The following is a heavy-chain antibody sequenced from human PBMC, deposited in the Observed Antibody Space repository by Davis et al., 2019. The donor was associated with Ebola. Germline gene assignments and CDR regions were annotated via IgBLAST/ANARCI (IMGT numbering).Heavy chain of an antibody. V-gene: IGHV1-18*04. D-gene: IGHD1-1*01. CDR1: GYTFTNYG. CDR3: ARAQFPTTSDH. Sequence: ASVKVSCKASGYTFTNYGISWVRQAPGQGLEWMGWISADNDQQAPGQGLEWMGRISADNDNTPDAPKIQGRVTITTDTSTSTAYLELRSLRSDDTAVYYCARAQFPTTSDHWGQGTLVTVSS. CDR2: ISADNDNT. J-gene: IGHJ4*02.